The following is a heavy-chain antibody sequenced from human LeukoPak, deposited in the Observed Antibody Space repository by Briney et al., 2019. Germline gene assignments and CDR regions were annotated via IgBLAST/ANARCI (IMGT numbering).Heavy chain of an antibody. CDR2: ITPSGGT. CDR1: GYTFTSYA. CDR3: ARDRYGDGVGHLDY. D-gene: IGHD5-24*01. Sequence: ASVKVSCQAPGYTFTSYAIYWVPQAHEQGGEWMGWITPSGGTNYPQKFQGRRAITSDTTITTAYMDLSRLASDDTAVYYCARDRYGDGVGHLDYWGQGALVTVSS. V-gene: IGHV1-2*02. J-gene: IGHJ4*02.